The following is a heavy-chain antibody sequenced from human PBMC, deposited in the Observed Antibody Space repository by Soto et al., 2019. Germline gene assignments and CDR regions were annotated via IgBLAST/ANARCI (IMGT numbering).Heavy chain of an antibody. Sequence: SETRCLTCTVSDGPISKYYWGGCRQPPGLGLEWVGYIYYTGTTTYNPSLRSRVAISLDASKSQFSLNLRSVTAADTAVYYCARLGGYYQAFNIWGPGAPVTVS. CDR2: IYYTGTT. J-gene: IGHJ4*01. D-gene: IGHD3-22*01. CDR3: ARLGGYYQAFNI. V-gene: IGHV4-59*08. CDR1: DGPISKYY.